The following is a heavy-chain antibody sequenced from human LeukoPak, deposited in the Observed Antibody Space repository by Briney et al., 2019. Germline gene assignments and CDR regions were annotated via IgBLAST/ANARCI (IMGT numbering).Heavy chain of an antibody. J-gene: IGHJ5*02. CDR1: GGSFSGYY. Sequence: SETLSLTCAVYGGSFSGYYWSWIRQPPGKGLEWIGEINHSGSTNYNPFLKSRVTISVDTSKNQFSLKLSSVTAADTAVYYCARQGRGIYCGGDCHHRRNWFDPWGQGTLVTVSS. D-gene: IGHD2-21*02. CDR3: ARQGRGIYCGGDCHHRRNWFDP. CDR2: INHSGST. V-gene: IGHV4-34*01.